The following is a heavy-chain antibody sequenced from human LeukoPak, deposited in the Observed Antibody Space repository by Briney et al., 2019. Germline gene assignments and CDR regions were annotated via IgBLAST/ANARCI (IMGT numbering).Heavy chain of an antibody. Sequence: PGGSLILSCGASGFAVSSNYMSWVRQAPGKGLERVSVIYSGSNIHYTESVKGRFTISRDNSRNTLYLQMNSLRVQDTDVYYCERNLGATGPHDAFDIWGQGTMVTVSS. D-gene: IGHD1-26*01. V-gene: IGHV3-53*01. CDR2: IYSGSNI. J-gene: IGHJ3*02. CDR3: ERNLGATGPHDAFDI. CDR1: GFAVSSNY.